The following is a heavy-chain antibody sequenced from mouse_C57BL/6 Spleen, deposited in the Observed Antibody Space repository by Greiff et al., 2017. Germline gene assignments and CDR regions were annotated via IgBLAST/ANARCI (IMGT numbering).Heavy chain of an antibody. V-gene: IGHV1-64*01. CDR2: IHPNSGST. D-gene: IGHD2-4*01. Sequence: QVQLQQSGAELVKPGASVKLSCKASGYTFTSYWMHWVKQRPGQGLEWIGMIHPNSGSTNYTEKFKSKATLTVDKSSSPAYMQLSSLTSEDSAVYYGARASPYDYDGGYYFDYWGQGTTLTVSS. J-gene: IGHJ2*01. CDR1: GYTFTSYW. CDR3: ARASPYDYDGGYYFDY.